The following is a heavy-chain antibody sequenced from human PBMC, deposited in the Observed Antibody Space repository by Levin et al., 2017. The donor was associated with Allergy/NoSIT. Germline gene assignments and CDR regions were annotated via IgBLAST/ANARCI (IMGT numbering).Heavy chain of an antibody. V-gene: IGHV3-23*01. CDR2: ISGSGGST. CDR3: AKSLRITMIVVVRYYFDY. D-gene: IGHD3-22*01. CDR1: GFTFSSYA. Sequence: SRGSLRLSCAASGFTFSSYAMSWVRQAPGKGLEWVSAISGSGGSTYYADSVKGRFTISRDNSKNTLYLQMNSLRAEDTAVYYCAKSLRITMIVVVRYYFDYWGQGTLVTVSS. J-gene: IGHJ4*02.